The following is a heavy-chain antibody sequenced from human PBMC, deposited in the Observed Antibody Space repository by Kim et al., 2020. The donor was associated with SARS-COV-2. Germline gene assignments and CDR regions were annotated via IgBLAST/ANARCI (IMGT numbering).Heavy chain of an antibody. CDR1: GGSISSGGYS. J-gene: IGHJ6*03. D-gene: IGHD6-19*01. CDR3: ARDGGSSGWHRGRYMDV. V-gene: IGHV4-30-2*01. CDR2: IYHSGST. Sequence: SETLSLTCAVSGGSISSGGYSWSWIRQPPGKGLEWIGYIYHSGSTYYNPSLKSRVTISVDRSKNQFSLKLSSVTAADTAVYYCARDGGSSGWHRGRYMDVWGKGTTVTVSS.